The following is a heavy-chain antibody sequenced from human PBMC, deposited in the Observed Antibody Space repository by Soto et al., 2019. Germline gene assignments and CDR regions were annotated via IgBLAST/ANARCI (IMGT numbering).Heavy chain of an antibody. D-gene: IGHD1-26*01. J-gene: IGHJ6*02. CDR3: TVWGSYEIYYYGMDV. CDR2: IRSKAYGGTT. CDR1: GFTFGDYA. Sequence: GGSLRLSCTASGFTFGDYAMSWVRQAPGKGLEWVGFIRSKAYGGTTEYAASVKGRFTISRDDSKSIAYLQMNSLKTEDTAVYYCTVWGSYEIYYYGMDVWGQGTTVTVSS. V-gene: IGHV3-49*04.